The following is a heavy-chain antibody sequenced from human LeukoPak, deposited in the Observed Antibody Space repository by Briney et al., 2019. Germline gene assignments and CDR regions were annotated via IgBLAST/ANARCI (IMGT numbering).Heavy chain of an antibody. CDR3: ARGVGPLAYCGGDCYRDFDY. D-gene: IGHD2-21*02. CDR1: GGSFSGYY. Sequence: SETLSLTCAVYGGSFSGYYWSWIRQPPGKGLEWIGEINHSGSTNYNPSLKGRVTISVDTSKNQFSLKLSSVTAADTAVYYCARGVGPLAYCGGDCYRDFDYWGQGTPVTVSS. V-gene: IGHV4-34*01. J-gene: IGHJ4*02. CDR2: INHSGST.